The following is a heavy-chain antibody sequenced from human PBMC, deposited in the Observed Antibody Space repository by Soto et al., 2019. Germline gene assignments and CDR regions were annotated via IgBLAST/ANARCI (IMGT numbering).Heavy chain of an antibody. CDR2: IHHSGT. CDR1: GGSISGYY. Sequence: QVQLQESGPGLVKPSETLSLNCTVSGGSISGYYWTWIRQSPGKGLEWIGFIHHSGTNYNPSLNSRVTKSEDPSKNQFSLKVRSVTAADTAVYYCARGAPNSNGWLMDLDYWGQGTLVTVSS. V-gene: IGHV4-59*01. J-gene: IGHJ4*02. CDR3: ARGAPNSNGWLMDLDY. D-gene: IGHD6-19*01.